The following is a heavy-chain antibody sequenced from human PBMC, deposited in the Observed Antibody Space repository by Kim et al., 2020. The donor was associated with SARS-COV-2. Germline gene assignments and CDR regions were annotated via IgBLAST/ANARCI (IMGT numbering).Heavy chain of an antibody. V-gene: IGHV4-34*01. D-gene: IGHD3-3*01. CDR3: ALGQYYDFWSGYYTGWFDP. J-gene: IGHJ5*02. CDR1: GGSFSGYY. CDR2: INHSGST. Sequence: SETLSLTCAVYGGSFSGYYWSWIRQPPGKGLEWIGEINHSGSTNYNPSLKSRVTISVDTSKNQFSLKLSSVTAADTAVYYCALGQYYDFWSGYYTGWFDPWGQGTLVTVSS.